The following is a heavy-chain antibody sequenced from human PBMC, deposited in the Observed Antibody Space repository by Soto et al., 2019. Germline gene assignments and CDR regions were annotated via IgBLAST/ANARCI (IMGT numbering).Heavy chain of an antibody. V-gene: IGHV4-59*01. CDR2: VYDNGRP. CDR3: ARGVGSSPPRY. D-gene: IGHD3-9*01. J-gene: IGHJ4*02. Sequence: SETLSLTCAVYGGSFANYYWSWIRQSPRQGLEWIGYVYDNGRPYYSPSLKSRVTISADTSKTQISLKLTSAPAADTAVYYCARGVGSSPPRYWGRGTLVTVSS. CDR1: GGSFANYY.